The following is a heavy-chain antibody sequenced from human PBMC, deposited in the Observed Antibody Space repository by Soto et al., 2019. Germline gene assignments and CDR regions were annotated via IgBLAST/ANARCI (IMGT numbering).Heavy chain of an antibody. V-gene: IGHV4-31*03. J-gene: IGHJ4*02. CDR2: IYYSGST. CDR3: ARVHGSGSYYIDY. Sequence: PSETLSLTCTVSGGSISSGGYYWSWIRQHPGKGLEWIGYIYYSGSTYYNPSLKSRVTISVDTSKNQFSLKLSCVTAADTAVYYCARVHGSGSYYIDYWGQGTLVTVSS. D-gene: IGHD3-10*01. CDR1: GGSISSGGYY.